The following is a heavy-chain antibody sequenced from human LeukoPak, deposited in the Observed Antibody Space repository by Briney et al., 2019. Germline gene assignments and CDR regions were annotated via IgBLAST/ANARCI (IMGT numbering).Heavy chain of an antibody. CDR3: AREDCSSTSCYRYYYMDV. Sequence: PSETLSLTCTVSGGSISSYYWSWIRQPAGKGLEWIGRIYTSGSTNYNPSLKSRVTMSVDTSKNQFSLKLSSVTAADTAVYYCAREDCSSTSCYRYYYMDVWGKGTTVTVSS. CDR1: GGSISSYY. D-gene: IGHD2-2*01. CDR2: IYTSGST. V-gene: IGHV4-4*07. J-gene: IGHJ6*03.